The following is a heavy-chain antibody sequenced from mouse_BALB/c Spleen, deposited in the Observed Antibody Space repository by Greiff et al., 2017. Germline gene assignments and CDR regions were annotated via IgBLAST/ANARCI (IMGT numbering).Heavy chain of an antibody. V-gene: IGHV3-2*02. D-gene: IGHD2-4*01. J-gene: IGHJ4*01. CDR3: AREDYDGLYAMDY. Sequence: EVKLQESGPGLVKPSQSLSLTCTVTGYSITSDYAWNWIRQFPGNKLEWMGYISYSGSTSYNPSLKSRISITRDTSKNQFFLQLNSVTTEDTATYYCAREDYDGLYAMDYWGQGTSVTVSS. CDR1: GYSITSDYA. CDR2: ISYSGST.